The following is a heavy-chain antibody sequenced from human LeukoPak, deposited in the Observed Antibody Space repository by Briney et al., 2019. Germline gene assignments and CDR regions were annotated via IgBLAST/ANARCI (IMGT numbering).Heavy chain of an antibody. J-gene: IGHJ5*02. CDR1: GGTFSSYA. Sequence: SVKVSCKASGGTFSSYAISWVRQAPGQGLEWMGGIIPIFGTANYAQKFQGRVTITTDESTSTAYMELSSLRSEDTAVYYYARVRPRSAAMGDNWFDPWGQGTLVTVSS. D-gene: IGHD2-2*01. CDR2: IIPIFGTA. V-gene: IGHV1-69*05. CDR3: ARVRPRSAAMGDNWFDP.